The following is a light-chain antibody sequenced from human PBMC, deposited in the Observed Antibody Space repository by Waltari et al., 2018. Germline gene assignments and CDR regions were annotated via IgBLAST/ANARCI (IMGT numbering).Light chain of an antibody. J-gene: IGLJ2*01. CDR1: NIGRKS. V-gene: IGLV3-21*01. Sequence: SYVLTQPPSVSVAPGEPATSRCEGNNIGRKSVHWYQQKAGQAPVLVVYDDMNRPSGIPERFSGSISGTPATLTIRRVEVGDEADYYCQVWDHSSDHVVVGGGTKLTVL. CDR3: QVWDHSSDHVV. CDR2: DDM.